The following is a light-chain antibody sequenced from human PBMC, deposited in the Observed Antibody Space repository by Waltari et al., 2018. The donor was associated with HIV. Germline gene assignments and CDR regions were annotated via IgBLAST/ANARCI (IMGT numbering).Light chain of an antibody. CDR1: QSVSSN. J-gene: IGKJ1*01. CDR2: GAS. V-gene: IGKV3-15*01. Sequence: EIVVTQSPATLSVSPGERATLSCRASQSVSSNLAWYQQKPGQAPRLLIYGASTRATGIPARFSGSGSGTEFTLTISSLQSEDFAVYYWQQYNDWPTFGQGTKVEIK. CDR3: QQYNDWPT.